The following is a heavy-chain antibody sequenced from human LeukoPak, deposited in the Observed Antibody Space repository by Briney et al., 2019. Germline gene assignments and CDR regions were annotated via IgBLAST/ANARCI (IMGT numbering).Heavy chain of an antibody. D-gene: IGHD6-13*01. Sequence: PSETLSLTCTVSGASISSYYWSWIRQPPGKGLEWIGYIYYSGSTNYNPSLKSRVTISVDTSKNQFSLKLSSVTAADTAVYYCARDAPIAAADNWFDPWGQGTLVTVSS. CDR3: ARDAPIAAADNWFDP. CDR2: IYYSGST. J-gene: IGHJ5*02. V-gene: IGHV4-59*01. CDR1: GASISSYY.